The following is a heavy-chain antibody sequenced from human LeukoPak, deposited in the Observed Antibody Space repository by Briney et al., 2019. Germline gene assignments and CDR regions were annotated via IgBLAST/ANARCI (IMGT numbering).Heavy chain of an antibody. CDR1: GYSISGGYH. CDR3: ARHRLFDTIGYYYDFDY. Sequence: PSETLSLTCAVSGYSISGGYHWGWTRQPPGKGLEWIGSLYYSGSAYHNPSLKSRVTMSLDTSKNQFSLRLSSVTAADTAVYYCARHRLFDTIGYYYDFDYWGQGTLATVSS. D-gene: IGHD3-22*01. J-gene: IGHJ4*02. CDR2: LYYSGSA. V-gene: IGHV4-38-2*01.